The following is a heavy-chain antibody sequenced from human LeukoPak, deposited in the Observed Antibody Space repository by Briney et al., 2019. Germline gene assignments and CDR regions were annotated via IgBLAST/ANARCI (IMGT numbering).Heavy chain of an antibody. D-gene: IGHD4-23*01. CDR2: ISSSGSTI. V-gene: IGHV3-11*01. Sequence: GGSLRLSCAASGFTFSDYYMSWIRQAPGKGLEWVSYISSSGSTIYYADSVKGRFTISRDNAKNSLYLQVNSLRAEDTAVYYCARVHRATGVYYFDYWGQGTLVTVSS. J-gene: IGHJ4*02. CDR1: GFTFSDYY. CDR3: ARVHRATGVYYFDY.